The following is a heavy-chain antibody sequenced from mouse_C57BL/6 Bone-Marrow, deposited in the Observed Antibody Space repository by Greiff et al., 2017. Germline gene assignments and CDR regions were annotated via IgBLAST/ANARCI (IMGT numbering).Heavy chain of an antibody. CDR2: IYPTSGRT. Sequence: QAQLQQSGAELVKPGASVKMSCKASGYTFTSYWITWVKQRPGQGLEWIGDIYPTSGRTNYNEKFKSKAILTVDTSSNTAYMQLSSLTSEDSAVFYCARSGPRGRSFDYWGQGATLTVS. J-gene: IGHJ2*01. V-gene: IGHV1-55*01. CDR1: GYTFTSYW. D-gene: IGHD3-1*01. CDR3: ARSGPRGRSFDY.